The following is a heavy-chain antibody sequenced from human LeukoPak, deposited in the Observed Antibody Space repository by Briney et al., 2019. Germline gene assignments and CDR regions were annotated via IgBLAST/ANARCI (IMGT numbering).Heavy chain of an antibody. Sequence: PSETLSLTCTVSGGSISSYYWSWIRQPAGKGLEWIGRIYTSGSTNYNPSLKSRVTMSVDTSKNQFSLKLSSVTAADTAVYYCARGYGSGSYPSFYYYYYMDVWGKGTTVTISS. CDR2: IYTSGST. CDR3: ARGYGSGSYPSFYYYYYMDV. J-gene: IGHJ6*03. V-gene: IGHV4-4*07. D-gene: IGHD3-10*01. CDR1: GGSISSYY.